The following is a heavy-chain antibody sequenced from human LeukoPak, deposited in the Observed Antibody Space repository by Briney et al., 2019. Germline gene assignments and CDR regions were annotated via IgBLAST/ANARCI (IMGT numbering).Heavy chain of an antibody. Sequence: GGSLRLSCAASGFTFSDHYMDWVRQAPGKGLEWVGRVRNKANSYTTEYAASVKGRFTISRDDSKNSLYLQMNSLKTEDTAVYYCARASTGNDYWGQGTLVTVSS. CDR2: VRNKANSYTT. CDR1: GFTFSDHY. D-gene: IGHD1-14*01. J-gene: IGHJ4*02. CDR3: ARASTGNDY. V-gene: IGHV3-72*01.